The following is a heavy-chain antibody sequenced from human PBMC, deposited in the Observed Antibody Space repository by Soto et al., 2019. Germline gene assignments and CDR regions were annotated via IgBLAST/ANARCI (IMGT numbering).Heavy chain of an antibody. D-gene: IGHD4-4*01. Sequence: GESLKISCKGSGYGFTSYWISWVRQMPGKGLEWMGRIDPSDSYTNYSPSFQGHVTISADKSISTAYLQWSSLKASDTAMYYCARAYAVTYGMDVWGQGTTVTVSS. CDR1: GYGFTSYW. CDR3: ARAYAVTYGMDV. J-gene: IGHJ6*02. V-gene: IGHV5-10-1*01. CDR2: IDPSDSYT.